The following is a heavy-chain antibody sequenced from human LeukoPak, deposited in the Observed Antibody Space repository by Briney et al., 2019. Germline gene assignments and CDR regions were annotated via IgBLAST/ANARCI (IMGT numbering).Heavy chain of an antibody. J-gene: IGHJ4*02. CDR2: IYYSGST. CDR1: GGSIGGHY. V-gene: IGHV4-59*11. Sequence: PSETLSLTCTVSGGSIGGHYWSWIRQPPGKGLEWIGYIYYSGSTNYNPSLKSRVTISVDTSKNQFSLKLSSVTAADTAVYYCARTGYSSGWYYFDYWGQGTLVTVSS. D-gene: IGHD6-19*01. CDR3: ARTGYSSGWYYFDY.